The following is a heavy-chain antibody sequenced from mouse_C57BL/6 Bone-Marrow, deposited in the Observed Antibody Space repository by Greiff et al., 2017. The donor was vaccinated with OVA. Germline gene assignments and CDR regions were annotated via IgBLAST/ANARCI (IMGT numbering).Heavy chain of an antibody. CDR3: AGVIITTVVDY. CDR1: GFTFSSYA. J-gene: IGHJ2*01. Sequence: EVKLVESGGGLVKPGGSLKLSCAAPGFTFSSYAMSWVRQTPEKRLEWVATISDGGSHTYYPDNVMGRFTIPRNNAKNNLDLQMSNLKSEDKAMCYCAGVIITTVVDYWGQGTTLTVSS. V-gene: IGHV5-4*03. D-gene: IGHD1-1*01. CDR2: ISDGGSHT.